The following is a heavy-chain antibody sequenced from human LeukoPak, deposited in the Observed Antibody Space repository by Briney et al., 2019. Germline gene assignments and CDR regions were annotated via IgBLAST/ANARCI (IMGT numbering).Heavy chain of an antibody. D-gene: IGHD6-19*01. Sequence: GGSLRLSCAASGFTFSSYAMHWVRQAPGKGLEWVAVISYDGSNKYYADSVKGRFTISRDNSKNTLYLQMNSLRAEDTAVYYCARDLGSGWPAGWFAPWGKGTLVTASS. V-gene: IGHV3-30*04. CDR3: ARDLGSGWPAGWFAP. CDR1: GFTFSSYA. J-gene: IGHJ5*02. CDR2: ISYDGSNK.